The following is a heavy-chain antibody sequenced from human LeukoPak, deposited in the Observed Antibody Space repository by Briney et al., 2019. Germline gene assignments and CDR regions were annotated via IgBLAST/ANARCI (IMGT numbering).Heavy chain of an antibody. CDR2: FSSNSSYT. CDR1: GFIFSNYY. V-gene: IGHV3-11*06. CDR3: AIKRGGNY. J-gene: IGHJ4*02. D-gene: IGHD3-16*01. Sequence: PGGSLRHSCAASGFIFSNYYMSWIRQAPGKGLEWVSYFSSNSSYTNYADCVKGRFTISRDNAKNSLYLQMNSLRAEDTAVYYCAIKRGGNYWGQGTLVTVSS.